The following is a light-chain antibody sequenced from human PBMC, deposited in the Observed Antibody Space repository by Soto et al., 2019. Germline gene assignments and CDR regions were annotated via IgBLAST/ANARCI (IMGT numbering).Light chain of an antibody. CDR1: QSLLYSNGYNY. V-gene: IGKV2-28*01. Sequence: DVVMTQSPLSLPVTPGEPASISCRSSQSLLYSNGYNYLDWYLQKPGQSPQLLIYLGSYRASGVPDRFTGSGSGTDFTLTISRVEAEDVGVYYCMQALQTPFTFGLGTKVDIK. CDR3: MQALQTPFT. J-gene: IGKJ3*01. CDR2: LGS.